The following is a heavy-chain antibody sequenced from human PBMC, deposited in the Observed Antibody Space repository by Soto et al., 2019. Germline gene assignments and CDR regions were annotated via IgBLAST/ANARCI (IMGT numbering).Heavy chain of an antibody. J-gene: IGHJ6*02. V-gene: IGHV3-9*01. CDR3: AKDSSSWSYYYGMDV. CDR2: ISWNSGSI. CDR1: GFTFDDYA. Sequence: EVPLVESGGGLVQPGRSLRLSCAASGFTFDDYAMHWVRQAPGKGLEWVSGISWNSGSIGYADSVKGRFTISRDNAXXSLYLQMNSLRAEDTALYYCAKDSSSWSYYYGMDVWGQGTTVTVSS. D-gene: IGHD6-13*01.